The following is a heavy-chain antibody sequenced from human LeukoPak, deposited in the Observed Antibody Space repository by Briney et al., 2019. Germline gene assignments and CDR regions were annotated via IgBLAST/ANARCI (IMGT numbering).Heavy chain of an antibody. CDR1: GGSFSCYY. V-gene: IGHV4-34*01. D-gene: IGHD6-13*01. CDR2: INHSGST. Sequence: KSSETLSLTCAVYGGSFSCYYWCWIRQPPGKGLEWIGEINHSGSTNYNPSLKSRVTISVDTSKNQFSLKLSSVTAADTAVYYCAGGVAAVSDVWGKGTTVTVSS. CDR3: AGGVAAVSDV. J-gene: IGHJ6*04.